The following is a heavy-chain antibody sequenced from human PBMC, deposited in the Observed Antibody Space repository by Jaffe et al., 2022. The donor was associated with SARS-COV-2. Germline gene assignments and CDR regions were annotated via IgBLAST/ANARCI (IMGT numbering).Heavy chain of an antibody. CDR2: TYYKSKWYN. CDR3: ARDLIRVRGFTYTYYGMDV. D-gene: IGHD5-18*01. V-gene: IGHV6-1*01. CDR1: GDSVSSNSAA. J-gene: IGHJ6*02. Sequence: QVQLQQSGPGLVKPSQTLSLTCAISGDSVSSNSAAWNWIRQSPSRGLEWLGKTYYKSKWYNDYAVSVKSRIAIDPDTSKNQFSLQLNSVTPEDTAVYYCARDLIRVRGFTYTYYGMDVWGQGTTVTVSS.